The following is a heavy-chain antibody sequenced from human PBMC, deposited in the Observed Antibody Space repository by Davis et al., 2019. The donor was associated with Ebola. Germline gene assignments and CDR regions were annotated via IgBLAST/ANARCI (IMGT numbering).Heavy chain of an antibody. CDR1: GFTFSSYS. CDR3: AKGTYAGY. Sequence: GESLKISCAASGFTFSSYSMNWVRQAPGKGLEWVSYISSSSSTIYYADSVKGRFTISRDNAKNTLYLQMNSLRAEDTAVYYCAKGTYAGYWGQGTLVTVSS. J-gene: IGHJ4*02. V-gene: IGHV3-48*01. CDR2: ISSSSSTI. D-gene: IGHD4-23*01.